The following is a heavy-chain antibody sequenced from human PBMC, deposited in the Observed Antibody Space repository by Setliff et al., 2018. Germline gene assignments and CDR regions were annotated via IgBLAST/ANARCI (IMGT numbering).Heavy chain of an antibody. D-gene: IGHD3-3*02. Sequence: ASVKVSCKASGYTFTSYAMHWVRQAPGQRLEWMGWINAGNGNTKYSQKFQGRVTITRDTSASTAYVELSSLRSEDTAVYYCARGGLHFWSGYYFSWGQGTLVTVSS. CDR3: ARGGLHFWSGYYFS. V-gene: IGHV1-3*01. CDR2: INAGNGNT. CDR1: GYTFTSYA. J-gene: IGHJ4*02.